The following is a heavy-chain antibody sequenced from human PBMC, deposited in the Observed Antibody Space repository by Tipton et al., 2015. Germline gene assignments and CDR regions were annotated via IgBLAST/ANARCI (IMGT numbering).Heavy chain of an antibody. Sequence: TLSLTCTVSGASISSYYWSWIRQPAGKGLEWIGRIYASERSHYNPSLNSRVTMSVDTSKQQFSLKLTSVTAADTAVYYCARDGGSSSGYFDYGGQGTLVTVSS. CDR1: GASISSYY. V-gene: IGHV4-4*07. D-gene: IGHD6-6*01. CDR3: ARDGGSSSGYFDY. J-gene: IGHJ4*02. CDR2: IYASERS.